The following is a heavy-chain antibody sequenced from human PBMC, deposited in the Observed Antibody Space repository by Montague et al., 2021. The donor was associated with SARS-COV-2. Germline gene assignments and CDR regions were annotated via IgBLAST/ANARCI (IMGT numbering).Heavy chain of an antibody. CDR2: INHSGNT. V-gene: IGHV4-34*01. CDR3: ARGADYDFWSGYLRYKWFDP. Sequence: SETLSLTCAAYGGSLSGYYWAWIRQTPGKGLEWIGEINHSGNTNYNPSLKSRLTISVDTSKKQFSLKLSSVTTADAAVYYRARGADYDFWSGYLRYKWFDPWGLGTPVTVSS. J-gene: IGHJ5*02. D-gene: IGHD3-3*01. CDR1: GGSLSGYY.